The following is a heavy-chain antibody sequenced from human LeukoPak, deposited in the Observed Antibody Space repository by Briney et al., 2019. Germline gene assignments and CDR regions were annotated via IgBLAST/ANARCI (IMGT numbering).Heavy chain of an antibody. V-gene: IGHV1-2*02. CDR2: INPNSGGT. CDR1: GYTFTGYY. CDR3: ARDLPHGSGRPYYFDY. J-gene: IGHJ4*02. Sequence: ASVKVSCKASGYTFTGYYMHWVRQAPGQGLEWMGWINPNSGGTNYAQKFQGRVTITADKSTSTAYMELSSLRSEDTAVYYCARDLPHGSGRPYYFDYWGQGTLVTVSS. D-gene: IGHD3-10*01.